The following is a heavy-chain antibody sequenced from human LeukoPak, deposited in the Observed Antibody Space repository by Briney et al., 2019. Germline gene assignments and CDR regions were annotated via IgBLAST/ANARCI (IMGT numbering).Heavy chain of an antibody. V-gene: IGHV3-23*01. D-gene: IGHD3-16*01. CDR3: ARVGGGRYYFDS. CDR2: ISGSGGST. J-gene: IGHJ4*02. CDR1: GFTFSSYA. Sequence: GGSLRLSCAASGFTFSSYAMSWVRQAPGKGLEWVSAISGSGGSTYYADSVKGRFTISRDNSKNTLSLQMNSLSAEDTAIYYCARVGGGRYYFDSWGQGTLVTVSS.